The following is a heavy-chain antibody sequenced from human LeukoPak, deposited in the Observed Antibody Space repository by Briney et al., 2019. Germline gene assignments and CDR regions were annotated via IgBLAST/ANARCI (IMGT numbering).Heavy chain of an antibody. CDR1: GFTFSSYG. D-gene: IGHD3-22*01. CDR3: AKDSYYYDSSGSPGDY. CDR2: ISYDGSNK. Sequence: GRSLRLSCAASGFTFSSYGTHWVRQAPGKGLEWVAVISYDGSNKYYADSVKGRFTISRDNSKNTLYLQMNSLRAEDTAVYYCAKDSYYYDSSGSPGDYWGQGTLVTVSS. V-gene: IGHV3-30*18. J-gene: IGHJ4*02.